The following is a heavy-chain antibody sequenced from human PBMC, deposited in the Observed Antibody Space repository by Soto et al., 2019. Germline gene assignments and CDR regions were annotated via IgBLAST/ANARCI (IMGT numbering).Heavy chain of an antibody. CDR2: ISSSSSTI. CDR3: VRGGLNYYYYYMDV. J-gene: IGHJ6*03. V-gene: IGHV3-48*01. D-gene: IGHD3-16*01. CDR1: GFTFSSYS. Sequence: EVQLVESGGGLVQPGGSLRLSCAASGFTFSSYSMNWVRQAPGKGLEWVSYISSSSSTIYYADSVKGRFTISRDNAKNSLYLQMNSLRAEDTAVYYCVRGGLNYYYYYMDVWGKGTTVTVSS.